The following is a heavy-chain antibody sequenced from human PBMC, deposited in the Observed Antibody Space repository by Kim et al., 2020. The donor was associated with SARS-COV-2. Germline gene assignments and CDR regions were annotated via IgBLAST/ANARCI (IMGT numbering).Heavy chain of an antibody. V-gene: IGHV4-34*01. J-gene: IGHJ4*02. CDR3: ARSTKYGDIRGLYFDY. CDR1: GGSFSGYY. D-gene: IGHD4-17*01. Sequence: SETLSLTCAVYGGSFSGYYWSWIRQPPGKGLEWIGEINHSGSTNYNPSLKSRVTISVDTSKNQFSLKLSSVTAADTAVYYCARSTKYGDIRGLYFDYWGQGTLVTVSS. CDR2: INHSGST.